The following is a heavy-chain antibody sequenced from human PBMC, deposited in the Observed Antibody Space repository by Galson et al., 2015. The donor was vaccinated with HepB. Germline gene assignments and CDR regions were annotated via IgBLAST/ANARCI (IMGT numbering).Heavy chain of an antibody. CDR2: IWYDGSNK. CDR3: ARVHGGNFRLDY. D-gene: IGHD4-23*01. Sequence: SLRLSCAASGFTFSSYGMHWVRQAPGKGLEWVAVIWYDGSNKYYADSVKGRFTISRDNSKNTLYLQMNSLRAEDTAVYYCARVHGGNFRLDYWGQGTLVTVSS. CDR1: GFTFSSYG. V-gene: IGHV3-33*08. J-gene: IGHJ4*02.